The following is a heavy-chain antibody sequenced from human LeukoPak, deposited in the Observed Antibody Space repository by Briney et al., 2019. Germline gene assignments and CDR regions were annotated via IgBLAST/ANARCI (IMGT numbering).Heavy chain of an antibody. CDR1: GYTFINYG. D-gene: IGHD5-18*01. V-gene: IGHV1-18*01. Sequence: ASVKVSCKASGYTFINYGISWVRQAPGQGLEWVGWISACNGNTNYAQKLQGRVTMTTDTSTSTAYMELRSLRSDDTAVYYCARDTRYSYGYLFDYWGQGTLVTVSS. CDR3: ARDTRYSYGYLFDY. CDR2: ISACNGNT. J-gene: IGHJ4*02.